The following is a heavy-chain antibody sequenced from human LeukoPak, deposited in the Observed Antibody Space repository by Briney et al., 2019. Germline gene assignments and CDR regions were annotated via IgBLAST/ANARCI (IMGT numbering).Heavy chain of an antibody. J-gene: IGHJ4*02. CDR1: GFTFSSYA. CDR2: ISSNGGST. Sequence: PGGSLRLSCAASGFTFSSYAMHWVRQAPGKGLEYVSAISSNGGSTYYANSVKGRFIISRDNSKNTLYLQMGSLRAEDMAVYYCARARSLYYFDYWGQGTLVTVSS. CDR3: ARARSLYYFDY. V-gene: IGHV3-64*01.